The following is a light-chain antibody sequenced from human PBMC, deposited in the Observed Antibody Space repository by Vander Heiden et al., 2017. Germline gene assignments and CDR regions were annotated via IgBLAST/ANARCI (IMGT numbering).Light chain of an antibody. V-gene: IGKV1-39*01. CDR1: QSISSY. CDR2: AAS. J-gene: IGKJ2*01. CDR3: QQSYSTPYT. Sequence: IQMTPSPSSLSASVGDRVTITCRASQSISSYLSWYQQKPGKAPNLLIYAASGLFSGVPSRFSGRGSGTDFTLTISSLQPEDFATYYCQQSYSTPYTFGQGTKLEIK.